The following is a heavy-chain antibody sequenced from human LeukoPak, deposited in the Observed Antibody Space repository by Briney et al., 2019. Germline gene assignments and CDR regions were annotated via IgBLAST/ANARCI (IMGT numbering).Heavy chain of an antibody. CDR1: GFTFSSYG. V-gene: IGHV3-33*01. CDR2: IWYDGSNK. Sequence: PGRSLRLSCAASGFTFSSYGMHWVRQAPGKGLEWVAVIWYDGSNKYYADSVKGRFTISRDNSKNSLYLQMNSLRAEDTAVYYCARTPYYYDKNGMDVWGQGTTVTVSS. CDR3: ARTPYYYDKNGMDV. D-gene: IGHD3-22*01. J-gene: IGHJ6*02.